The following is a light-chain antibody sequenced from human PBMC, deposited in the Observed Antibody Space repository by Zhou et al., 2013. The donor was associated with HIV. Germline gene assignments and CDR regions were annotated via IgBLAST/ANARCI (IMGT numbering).Light chain of an antibody. Sequence: EIVMTQSPATLSVSPGERATLSCRASQSVSSNLAWYQQKPGQAPRLLIYDAANRATGIPARFSGSGSGTDFTLTISSLEPEDFAVYYCQQRSNWPPGLTFGGGTKVKIK. CDR1: QSVSSN. J-gene: IGKJ4*01. CDR2: DAA. V-gene: IGKV3-11*01. CDR3: QQRSNWPPGLT.